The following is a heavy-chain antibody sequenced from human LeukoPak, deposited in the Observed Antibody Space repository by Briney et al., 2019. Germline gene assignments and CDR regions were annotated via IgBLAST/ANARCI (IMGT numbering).Heavy chain of an antibody. D-gene: IGHD3-22*01. CDR1: GGSFSGYY. Sequence: SETLSLTCAVYGGSFSGYYWSWIRQPPGKGLEWIGEINHSGSTNYNPSLKSRVTISVDTSKNQFSLKLRSVTAADTAVYYCARLPMIAPVTGIDAFDIWGQGTMVTVSS. V-gene: IGHV4-34*01. J-gene: IGHJ3*02. CDR3: ARLPMIAPVTGIDAFDI. CDR2: INHSGST.